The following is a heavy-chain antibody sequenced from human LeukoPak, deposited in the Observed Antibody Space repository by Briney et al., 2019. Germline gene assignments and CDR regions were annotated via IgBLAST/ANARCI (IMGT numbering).Heavy chain of an antibody. CDR3: ARGLQETLGWLKAFSAFDI. CDR2: ISAHNGNT. CDR1: GYTFTSYG. V-gene: IGHV1-18*01. Sequence: GASVKVSCKASGYTFTSYGITWVRQAPGQGLEWMGGISAHNGNTNYAQMLQGRVTMTTDTSTSTAYMELRSLRSDDTAVYYCARGLQETLGWLKAFSAFDIWGQGTMVTVSS. D-gene: IGHD5-24*01. J-gene: IGHJ3*02.